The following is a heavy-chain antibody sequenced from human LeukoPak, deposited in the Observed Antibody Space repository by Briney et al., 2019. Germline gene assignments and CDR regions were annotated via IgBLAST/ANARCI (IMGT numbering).Heavy chain of an antibody. CDR3: ARIPETYYYDSSYYFDY. D-gene: IGHD3-22*01. J-gene: IGHJ4*02. Sequence: VASVKVSCKASGYTFTSYGISWVRQAPGQGLEWMGWISAYNGNTNYAQKLQVRVTMTTDTSTSTAYMELRSLRSDDTAVYYCARIPETYYYDSSYYFDYWGQGTLVTVSS. V-gene: IGHV1-18*01. CDR1: GYTFTSYG. CDR2: ISAYNGNT.